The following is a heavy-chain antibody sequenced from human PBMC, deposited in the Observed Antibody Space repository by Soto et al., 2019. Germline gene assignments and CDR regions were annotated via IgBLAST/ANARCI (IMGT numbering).Heavy chain of an antibody. CDR3: ARDTRDPYAIEEAGTGVAAFDI. V-gene: IGHV3-11*06. D-gene: IGHD6-13*01. CDR1: GFTFSDYY. Sequence: PGGSLRLSCAASGFTFSDYYMSWIRQAPGKGLEWVSYISSSSSYTNYADSVKGRFTISRDNAKNSLYLQMNSLRAEDTAVYYCARDTRDPYAIEEAGTGVAAFDIWGQGTMVTVSS. CDR2: ISSSSSYT. J-gene: IGHJ3*02.